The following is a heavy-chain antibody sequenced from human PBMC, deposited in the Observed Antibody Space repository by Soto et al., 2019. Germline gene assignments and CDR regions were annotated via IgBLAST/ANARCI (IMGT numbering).Heavy chain of an antibody. V-gene: IGHV3-11*06. J-gene: IGHJ4*02. CDR3: AITIFGGEDY. D-gene: IGHD3-3*01. Sequence: GGSLRLSCAASGFTFSDYYMSWIRQAPGKGLEWVSYISSSSSYTNYADSVKGRFTISRDNAKNSLYLQMNSLRAEDTAVYYCAITIFGGEDYWGQGTLVTVSS. CDR2: ISSSSSYT. CDR1: GFTFSDYY.